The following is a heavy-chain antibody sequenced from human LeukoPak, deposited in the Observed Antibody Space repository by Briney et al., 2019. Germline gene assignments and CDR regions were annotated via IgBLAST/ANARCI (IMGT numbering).Heavy chain of an antibody. J-gene: IGHJ4*02. CDR2: ISNSSSYI. CDR1: GFTFSSYS. CDR3: ARDYYGAGGYDCFDD. Sequence: GGSLRLSCAASGFTFSSYSMNWVRQAPGKGLEWVSSISNSSSYIYYADSVKGRFTISRHNAKNSLYLQMNSLRAEDTAVYYWARDYYGAGGYDCFDDWRQGTLVTVSS. V-gene: IGHV3-21*01. D-gene: IGHD3-10*01.